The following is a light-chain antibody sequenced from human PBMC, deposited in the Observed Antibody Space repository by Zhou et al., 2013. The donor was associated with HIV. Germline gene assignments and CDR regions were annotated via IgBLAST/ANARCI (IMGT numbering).Light chain of an antibody. Sequence: EIVLTQSPGTLSLSPGERATLSCRTSQSIDSKYLAWYQQKFGQAPRLLIYGASNRASAIPDRFSGSGSGTDFTLTISRLEPEDFAVYYCQQYGSSPPWTFGQGTKVEIK. V-gene: IGKV3-20*01. J-gene: IGKJ1*01. CDR2: GAS. CDR3: QQYGSSPPWT. CDR1: QSIDSKY.